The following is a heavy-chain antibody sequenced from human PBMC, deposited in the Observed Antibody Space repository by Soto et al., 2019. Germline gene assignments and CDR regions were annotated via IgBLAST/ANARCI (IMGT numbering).Heavy chain of an antibody. CDR1: GFTFSGSS. CDR2: IRGKTDAYAT. D-gene: IGHD6-13*01. Sequence: LRLSCAASGFTFSGSSMHWVRQASGKGLEWVGRIRGKTDAYATAYAAPVRGRFTISRDDSKNTAYLQMNSLKTEDTAVYFCTKRIGAYAMDVWGQGTTVTVSS. V-gene: IGHV3-73*01. CDR3: TKRIGAYAMDV. J-gene: IGHJ6*02.